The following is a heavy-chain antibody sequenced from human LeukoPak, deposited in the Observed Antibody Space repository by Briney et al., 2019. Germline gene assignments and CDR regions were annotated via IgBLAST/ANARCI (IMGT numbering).Heavy chain of an antibody. V-gene: IGHV4-34*01. J-gene: IGHJ6*03. Sequence: PAETLSLTCAVYGGPFSGYYWSWIRQPPGKGLEWIGEINHSGSTNYNPSLKSRVTISVGTSKNQFSLKLSSVTAADTAVYYCARGTIIVVPAANNYYYYMDVWGKGTTVTVSS. CDR2: INHSGST. D-gene: IGHD2-2*01. CDR1: GGPFSGYY. CDR3: ARGTIIVVPAANNYYYYMDV.